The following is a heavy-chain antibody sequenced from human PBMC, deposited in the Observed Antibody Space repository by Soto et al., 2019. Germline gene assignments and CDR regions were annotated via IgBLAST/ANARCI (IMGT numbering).Heavy chain of an antibody. CDR3: ARVPGP. D-gene: IGHD7-27*01. J-gene: IGHJ5*02. CDR1: GGSISSGDYY. CDR2: IYYXGXX. V-gene: IGHV4-30-4*01. Sequence: SETLSLTCTVSGGSISSGDYYWSWIRQPPGKGLEWIWYIYYXGXXXXXXSLXXXXTXSVXXSKXXXSXXXXXVTAADTAVYYCARVPGPCGQGTLDTVXX.